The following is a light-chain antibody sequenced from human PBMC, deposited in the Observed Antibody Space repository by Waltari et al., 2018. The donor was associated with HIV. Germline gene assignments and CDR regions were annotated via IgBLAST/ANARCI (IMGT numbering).Light chain of an antibody. J-gene: IGKJ4*01. CDR3: MQSLQTPLT. V-gene: IGKV2-28*01. CDR2: WSS. Sequence: DIVMTQSPLYLPVTPGEPASISCRSSESLLHSSGFNYLDWYLQKPGRSPELLIYWSSHRDSGVSDRFNGSGSGTKFALKISRVEAEDVGVYFCMQSLQTPLTFGGGTRVDIK. CDR1: ESLLHSSGFNY.